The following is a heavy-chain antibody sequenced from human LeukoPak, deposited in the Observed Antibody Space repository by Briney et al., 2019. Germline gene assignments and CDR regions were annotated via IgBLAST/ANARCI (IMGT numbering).Heavy chain of an antibody. J-gene: IGHJ4*02. CDR1: GFTFSSYG. V-gene: IGHV3-23*01. CDR2: ISGSGGST. Sequence: GGSLRLSCAASGFTFSSYGMSWVRQAPGKGLEWVSAISGSGGSTYYADSVKGRFTISRDNSKNTLYLQMNSLRAEDTAVYYCAKEEGYQFGEGFLDYFDYWGQGTLVTVSS. D-gene: IGHD3-10*01. CDR3: AKEEGYQFGEGFLDYFDY.